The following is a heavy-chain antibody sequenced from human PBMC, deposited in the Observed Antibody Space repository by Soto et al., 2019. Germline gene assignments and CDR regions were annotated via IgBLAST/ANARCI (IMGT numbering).Heavy chain of an antibody. V-gene: IGHV1-69*08. CDR1: GGTFSSYT. CDR3: ARDQYSSTSCQGSDY. D-gene: IGHD2-2*01. Sequence: QVQLVQSGVEVKKPGSSVKVSCKASGGTFSSYTISWVRQAPGQGLEWMGRIIPILGIANYAQKFQGRVTITADKSTSTAYMELSSLRSEDTAVYYCARDQYSSTSCQGSDYWGQGTLVTVSS. CDR2: IIPILGIA. J-gene: IGHJ4*02.